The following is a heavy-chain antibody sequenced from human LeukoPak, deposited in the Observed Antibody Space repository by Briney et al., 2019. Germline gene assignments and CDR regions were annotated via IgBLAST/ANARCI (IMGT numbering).Heavy chain of an antibody. V-gene: IGHV1-2*02. CDR2: IFPRNGDT. CDR3: ARDGDSPMVDFDY. CDR1: GYTFTDFY. Sequence: ASVKVSCKTSGYTFTDFYFYWLRQAPGQGLEWVGWIFPRNGDTNYAQKFHDRVTLIRDTSISTAYMELSRLTSDDTAIYYCARDGDSPMVDFDYWGQGTLVTVSS. D-gene: IGHD5-18*01. J-gene: IGHJ4*02.